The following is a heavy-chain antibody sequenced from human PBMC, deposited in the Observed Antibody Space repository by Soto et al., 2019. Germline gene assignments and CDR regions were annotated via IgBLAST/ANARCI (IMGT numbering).Heavy chain of an antibody. CDR2: IIPILDIA. D-gene: IGHD6-13*01. CDR3: ARFAGGTYSRSWTDY. J-gene: IGHJ4*02. V-gene: IGHV1-69*02. Sequence: QVQLVQSGAEVKKPGSSVKVSCKASGGTFSSYTISWVRQAPGQGLEWMGRIIPILDIADYAQKFQGRVTITADKSTSKVYMELSSLGSEDTAVYYCARFAGGTYSRSWTDYWGQGTLVTVSS. CDR1: GGTFSSYT.